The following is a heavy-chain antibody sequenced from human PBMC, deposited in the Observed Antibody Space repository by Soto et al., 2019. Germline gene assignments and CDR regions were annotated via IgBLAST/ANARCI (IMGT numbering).Heavy chain of an antibody. D-gene: IGHD5-12*01. CDR3: ARYLVATIKYYFDY. J-gene: IGHJ4*02. CDR2: INHSGST. V-gene: IGHV4-34*01. Sequence: PSETLSLTCAVYGGSFSGYYWSWIRQPPGKGLEWIGEINHSGSTNYNPSLKSRVTISVDTSKNQFSLKLSSVTAADTAVYYCARYLVATIKYYFDYWGQGTLVTVSS. CDR1: GGSFSGYY.